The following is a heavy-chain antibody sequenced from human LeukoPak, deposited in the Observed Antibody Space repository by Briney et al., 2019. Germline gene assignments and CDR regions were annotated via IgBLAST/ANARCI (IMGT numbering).Heavy chain of an antibody. Sequence: GGSLRLSCAASGFTFSSYAMSWVRQAPGKGLEWVSAISGSGGSTYYADSVKGRFTISRDNSKNTLYLQMNSLRAEDTAAYYCAKDSTPGALYYYYGMDVWGQGTTVTVSS. CDR1: GFTFSSYA. J-gene: IGHJ6*02. CDR3: AKDSTPGALYYYYGMDV. V-gene: IGHV3-23*01. CDR2: ISGSGGST. D-gene: IGHD2-15*01.